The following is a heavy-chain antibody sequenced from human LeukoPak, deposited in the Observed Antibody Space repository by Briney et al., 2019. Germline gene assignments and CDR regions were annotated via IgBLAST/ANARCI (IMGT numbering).Heavy chain of an antibody. V-gene: IGHV1-2*06. J-gene: IGHJ4*02. CDR3: ARVIGCFAHSGSCYFDY. CDR1: GHTFTAYY. D-gene: IGHD3-10*01. CDR2: INPNSGST. Sequence: SAKVSCKASGHTFTAYYMYWVRQAPGQGLEWMGRINPNSGSTNYAQKFQGRVTMTRDTSISTAHMGLNRLRSDDTAVYYCARVIGCFAHSGSCYFDYWGQGTLVTVSS.